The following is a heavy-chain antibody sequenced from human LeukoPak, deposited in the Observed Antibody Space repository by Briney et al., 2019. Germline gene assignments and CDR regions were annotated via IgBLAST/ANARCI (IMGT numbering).Heavy chain of an antibody. J-gene: IGHJ4*02. CDR1: GFTFSGSA. Sequence: QTGGSLRLSCAASGFTFSGSAMHWVRQASGKGLEWVGRIRSKANSYATAYAASVKGRFTISRDDSKNTAYLQMNSLKTEDTAVYYCTRRRYSNYDDYWGQGTLVTVSS. V-gene: IGHV3-73*01. CDR3: TRRRYSNYDDY. D-gene: IGHD4-4*01. CDR2: IRSKANSYAT.